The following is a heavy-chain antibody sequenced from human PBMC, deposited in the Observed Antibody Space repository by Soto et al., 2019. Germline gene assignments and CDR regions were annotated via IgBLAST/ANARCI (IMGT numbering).Heavy chain of an antibody. V-gene: IGHV4-4*02. CDR2: IYHSGST. J-gene: IGHJ6*02. CDR1: GGSISSSNW. CDR3: ARTSMQSRGYSYGHGGMDV. Sequence: SSETLSLTCAVSGGSISSSNWWSWVRQPPGKGLEWIGEIYHSGSTNYNPSLKSRVTISVDKSKNQFSLKLSSVTAADTAMYYYARTSMQSRGYSYGHGGMDVWGQGTTVTVSS. D-gene: IGHD5-18*01.